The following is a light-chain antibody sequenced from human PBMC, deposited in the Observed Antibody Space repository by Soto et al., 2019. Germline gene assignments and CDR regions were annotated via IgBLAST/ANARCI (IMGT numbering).Light chain of an antibody. CDR1: SSEVGSYNL. Sequence: QSALTQPASVSGSPGQSITISCTGTSSEVGSYNLVSWYQQHPGKAPKLMIYEGSKRPSGVSNRFSGSKSGNTASLTISGLQAEDEADYYCCSYAGSSTHVVFGGGTKLTVL. CDR2: EGS. V-gene: IGLV2-23*01. J-gene: IGLJ2*01. CDR3: CSYAGSSTHVV.